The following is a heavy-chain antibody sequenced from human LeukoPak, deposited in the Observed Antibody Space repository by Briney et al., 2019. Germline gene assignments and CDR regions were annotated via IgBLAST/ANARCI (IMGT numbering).Heavy chain of an antibody. CDR3: ARDLAYASVR. CDR2: FYTSGTT. Sequence: PSQTLSLTCTVTGGYISGGSYYWSWIRQPAGKGLEWIGHFYTSGTTRYNPSVASRVTISIDTSKNQFSLKLSSVTAADTAVYYCARDLAYASVRWGQGTLVTVSA. D-gene: IGHD2-2*01. V-gene: IGHV4-61*09. J-gene: IGHJ4*02. CDR1: GGYISGGSYY.